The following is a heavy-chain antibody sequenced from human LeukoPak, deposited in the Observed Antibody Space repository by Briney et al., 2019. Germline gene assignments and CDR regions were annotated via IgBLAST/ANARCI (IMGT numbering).Heavy chain of an antibody. V-gene: IGHV4-30-4*01. CDR1: GGSISSGDYY. J-gene: IGHJ4*02. CDR2: IYYSGST. Sequence: SGTLSLTCTVSGGSISSGDYYWSWIRQPPGKGLEWIGYIYYSGSTYYNPSLKSRVTISVDTSKNQFSLKLSSVTAADTAVYYCARGVLDILTGYYFDYWGQGTLVTVSS. D-gene: IGHD3-9*01. CDR3: ARGVLDILTGYYFDY.